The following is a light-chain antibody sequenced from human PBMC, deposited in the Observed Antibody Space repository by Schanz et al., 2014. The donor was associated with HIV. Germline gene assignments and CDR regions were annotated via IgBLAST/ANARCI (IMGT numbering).Light chain of an antibody. CDR2: EAS. Sequence: DIQMTQSPSTLSASVGDRITITCRASQSISEWLAWYQQKPGQAPNLLISEASTLESGVPSRFSGPGSGTEFTLTISSLHPDDFATYFCLHYNDFASTFGQGTKLEIK. V-gene: IGKV1-5*03. CDR1: QSISEW. J-gene: IGKJ2*01. CDR3: LHYNDFAST.